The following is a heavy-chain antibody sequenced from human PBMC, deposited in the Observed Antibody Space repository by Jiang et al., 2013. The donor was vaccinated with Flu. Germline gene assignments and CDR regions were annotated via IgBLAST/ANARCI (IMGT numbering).Heavy chain of an antibody. D-gene: IGHD3-10*01. Sequence: QSGAEVKKPGSSVKVSCKASGGTFNSYAISWVRQAPGQGLEWMGGIIPIFGTANYAQKFQGRVTITADESASTAYMELSSLRSEDTAVYYCARGEGITYGSGRTFWTTWGQGTLVTVSS. J-gene: IGHJ4*02. CDR1: GGTFNSYA. CDR3: ARGEGITYGSGRTFWTT. V-gene: IGHV1-69*01. CDR2: IIPIFGTA.